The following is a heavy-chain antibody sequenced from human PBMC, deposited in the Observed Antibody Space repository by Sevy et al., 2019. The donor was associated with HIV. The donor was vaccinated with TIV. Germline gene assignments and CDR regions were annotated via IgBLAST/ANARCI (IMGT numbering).Heavy chain of an antibody. CDR2: ISGSGGST. CDR1: GFTFSSYA. V-gene: IGHV3-23*01. CDR3: AKDQQRYYYDSSGTSDLFDY. D-gene: IGHD3-22*01. J-gene: IGHJ4*02. Sequence: GSLRLSCAASGFTFSSYAMSWVRQAPGKGLEWVSAISGSGGSTYYADSVKGRFTISRDNSKNTLYLQMNSLRAEDTAVYYCAKDQQRYYYDSSGTSDLFDYWGQGTLVTVSS.